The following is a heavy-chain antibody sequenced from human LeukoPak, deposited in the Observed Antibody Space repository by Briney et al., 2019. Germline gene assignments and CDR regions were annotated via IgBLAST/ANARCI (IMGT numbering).Heavy chain of an antibody. J-gene: IGHJ4*02. CDR1: GFTFSSYA. V-gene: IGHV3-23*01. D-gene: IGHD3-10*01. CDR3: AKSYYYGSGSYYNEYFDY. Sequence: GGSLRLSCAASGFTFSSYAMSWVRQAPGKGLEWVSAISGSGGSTYYADSVKGRFTISRDNSKNTLYLQMNSLRAEDTAVYYCAKSYYYGSGSYYNEYFDYWGRGTLVTVSS. CDR2: ISGSGGST.